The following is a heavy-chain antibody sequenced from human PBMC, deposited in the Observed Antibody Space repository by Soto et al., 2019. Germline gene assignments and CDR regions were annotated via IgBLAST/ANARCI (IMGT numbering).Heavy chain of an antibody. V-gene: IGHV4-39*01. J-gene: IGHJ4*02. CDR1: GGSISSSSYY. CDR3: ARHFGYRSSWYVYFDY. D-gene: IGHD6-13*01. CDR2: IYYSGTT. Sequence: QLQLQESGPGLVKPSETLSLTCTVSGGSISSSSYYWGWIRQPPGKGLEWIGSIYYSGTTYYNPSLKSRVTISVDTSKNQFSLKLSSVTAADKAVYYCARHFGYRSSWYVYFDYWGQGSLVTVSS.